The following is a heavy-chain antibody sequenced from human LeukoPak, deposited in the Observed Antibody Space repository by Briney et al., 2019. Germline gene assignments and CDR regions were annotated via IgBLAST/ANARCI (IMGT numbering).Heavy chain of an antibody. Sequence: GGSLRLSCAASGFTFSSYAMHWVRQAPGKGLGWVAVISYDGSNKYYADSVKGRFTISRDNSKNTLYLQMNSLRAEDTAVYYCARMSVDYYYYYMDVWGKGTTVTVSS. CDR3: ARMSVDYYYYYMDV. V-gene: IGHV3-30*04. J-gene: IGHJ6*03. CDR1: GFTFSSYA. CDR2: ISYDGSNK.